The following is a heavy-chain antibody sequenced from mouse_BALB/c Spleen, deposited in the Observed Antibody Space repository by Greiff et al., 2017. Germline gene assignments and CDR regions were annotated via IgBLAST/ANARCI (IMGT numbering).Heavy chain of an antibody. CDR3: ARKGDDYDAMDY. CDR1: GYTFTSYY. J-gene: IGHJ4*01. Sequence: VQLQQSGPELVKPGASVRISCKASGYTFTSYYIHWVKQRPGQGLEWIGWIYPGNVNTKYNEKFKGKATLTADKSSSTAYMQLSSLTSEDSAVYFCARKGDDYDAMDYWGQGTSVTVSS. V-gene: IGHV1S56*01. CDR2: IYPGNVNT.